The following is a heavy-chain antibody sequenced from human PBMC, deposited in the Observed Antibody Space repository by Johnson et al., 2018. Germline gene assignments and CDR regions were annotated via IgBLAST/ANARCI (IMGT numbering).Heavy chain of an antibody. D-gene: IGHD6-19*01. CDR3: AKSSSGWYTYYYYMDV. V-gene: IGHV3-33*06. CDR2: IWYDGSNK. Sequence: QVQLVESGGGVVQPGRSLRLSCAASGFTFSSYGMHWVRQAPGKGLEWVAVIWYDGSNKYYADSVKGRFTISRDNSKNTLYLQMNSLRAEDTAVYYCAKSSSGWYTYYYYMDVWGKGTTVTVSS. CDR1: GFTFSSYG. J-gene: IGHJ6*03.